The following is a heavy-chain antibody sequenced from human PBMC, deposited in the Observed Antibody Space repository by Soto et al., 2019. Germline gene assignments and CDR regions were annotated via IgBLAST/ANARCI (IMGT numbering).Heavy chain of an antibody. CDR1: EYFTSYA. Sequence: QVQLVQSGAEVKKPGASVKVSCKASEYFTSYAMQWVRQAPGQRLEWMGWINAGNGDTKYSQKFQGRVTITRDTSASTAYMELSSLTSEDTAVYYWARSGKPGITVAAPIDYWGQGTLVTVPS. CDR2: INAGNGDT. CDR3: ARSGKPGITVAAPIDY. J-gene: IGHJ4*02. D-gene: IGHD6-19*01. V-gene: IGHV1-3*01.